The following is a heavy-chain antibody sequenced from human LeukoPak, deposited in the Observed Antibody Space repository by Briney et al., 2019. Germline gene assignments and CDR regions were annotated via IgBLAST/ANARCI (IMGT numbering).Heavy chain of an antibody. V-gene: IGHV3-21*01. CDR1: GFTFSTYS. CDR2: ISNSSTYI. CDR3: ARGQVTTNDAFDI. J-gene: IGHJ3*02. D-gene: IGHD5-12*01. Sequence: GGSLRLSCAASGFTFSTYSMIWVRQAPGKGLEWVSSISNSSTYIYYADSEKGRFTISRDNAKNSLYLQMNSLRAEDTAVYYCARGQVTTNDAFDIWGQGTMVTVSS.